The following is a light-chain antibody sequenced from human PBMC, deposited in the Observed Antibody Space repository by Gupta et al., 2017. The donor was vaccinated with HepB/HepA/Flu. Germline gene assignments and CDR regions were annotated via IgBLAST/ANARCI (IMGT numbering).Light chain of an antibody. CDR3: ASFTNNNTRL. J-gene: IGLJ2*01. CDR2: NVN. V-gene: IGLV2-14*03. Sequence: SALTQPASVSGPPGQSITISCTGTTSDIGAYKFVSWFQQHPGKAHKLLLYNVNKRPAGVANRFSGSKSGNTASLTISGRRAEDAADYYCASFTNNNTRLFGGGTKLTVL. CDR1: TSDIGAYKF.